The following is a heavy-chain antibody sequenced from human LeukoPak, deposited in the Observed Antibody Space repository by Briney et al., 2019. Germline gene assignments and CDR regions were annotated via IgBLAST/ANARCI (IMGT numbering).Heavy chain of an antibody. V-gene: IGHV4-39*07. D-gene: IGHD5-12*01. CDR1: GGSISSSSYY. J-gene: IGHJ4*02. CDR3: ARGYSGYDY. CDR2: IYYSGST. Sequence: SETLSLTCTVSGGSISSSSYYWGWIRQPPGKGLEWIGSIYYSGSTYYNPSLKSRVTISVDTSKNQFSLKLSSVTAADTAVYYCARGYSGYDYWGQGTLVTVSS.